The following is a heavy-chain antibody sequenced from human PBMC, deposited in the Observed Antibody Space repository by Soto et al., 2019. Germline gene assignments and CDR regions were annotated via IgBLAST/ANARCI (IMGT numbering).Heavy chain of an antibody. CDR2: IYYSGST. D-gene: IGHD6-13*01. J-gene: IGHJ4*02. CDR1: GGSISSGDYY. CDR3: ARRENDGSWSAFDY. V-gene: IGHV4-30-4*01. Sequence: PSETLSLTCTVSGGSISSGDYYWSWIRQPPGKGLEWIGYIYYSGSTYYNPSLKSRVTISVDTSKNQFSLKLSSVTAADTAVYYCARRENDGSWSAFDYWGQGTLVTVSS.